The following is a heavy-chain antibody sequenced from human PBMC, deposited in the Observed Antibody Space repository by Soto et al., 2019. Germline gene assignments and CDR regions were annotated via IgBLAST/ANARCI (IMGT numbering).Heavy chain of an antibody. V-gene: IGHV4-34*01. J-gene: IGHJ6*02. Sequence: SETLSLTCAVYGGSFSGYYWSWIRQPPGKGLEWIGEINHSGSTNYNPSLKSQVTISVDTSKNQFSLKLSSVTAADTAVYYCARGAGYDFWSGYLLSGMDVWGQGTTVTVSS. CDR2: INHSGST. CDR3: ARGAGYDFWSGYLLSGMDV. D-gene: IGHD3-3*01. CDR1: GGSFSGYY.